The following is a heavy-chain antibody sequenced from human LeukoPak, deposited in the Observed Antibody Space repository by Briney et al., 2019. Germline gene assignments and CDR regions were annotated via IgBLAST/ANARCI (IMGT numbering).Heavy chain of an antibody. V-gene: IGHV3-23*01. Sequence: PGGSLRLSCAASGFTFSTYGMSWVRQAPGKGLEWVSGISDGGAITYYADSVKGRFTISRDNSKNTLYLQMNSLRAEDTALYYCARDGFMAARHDYWGQGTLVTVSS. D-gene: IGHD6-6*01. CDR1: GFTFSTYG. CDR2: ISDGGAIT. CDR3: ARDGFMAARHDY. J-gene: IGHJ4*02.